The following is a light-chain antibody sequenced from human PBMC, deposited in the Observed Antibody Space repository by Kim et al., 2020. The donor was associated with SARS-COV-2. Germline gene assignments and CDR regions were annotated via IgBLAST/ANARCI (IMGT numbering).Light chain of an antibody. J-gene: IGLJ1*01. CDR2: DVS. CDR1: SSDVGGYNY. Sequence: QSITISCTGTSSDVGGYNYVSWYHQHPGKAPKLMIYDVSKRPSGVSNRFSGSKSGNTASLTISGLQAEDEADYYCSSYTSSSTFGVFGTGTKVTVL. CDR3: SSYTSSSTFGV. V-gene: IGLV2-14*04.